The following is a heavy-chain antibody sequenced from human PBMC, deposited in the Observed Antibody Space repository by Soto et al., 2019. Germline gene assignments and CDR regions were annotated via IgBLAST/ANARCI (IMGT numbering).Heavy chain of an antibody. CDR3: ARAVAGTFYFDY. V-gene: IGHV1-69*13. J-gene: IGHJ4*02. Sequence: GPSVKVSCKASGGTFISYAISWVRQAPGQGLEWMGGIIPIFGTANYAQKFQGRVTITADESTSTAYMELSSLRSEDTAVYYCARAVAGTFYFDYWGQGTLVTVSS. CDR2: IIPIFGTA. D-gene: IGHD6-19*01. CDR1: GGTFISYA.